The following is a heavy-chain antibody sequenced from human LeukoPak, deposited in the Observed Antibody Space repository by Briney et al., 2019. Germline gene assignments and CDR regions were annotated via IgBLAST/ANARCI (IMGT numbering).Heavy chain of an antibody. J-gene: IGHJ4*02. CDR2: IYYSGNT. Sequence: SETLSLTCAVSGYSISSSNWWGWIRQPPGKGLEWIGYIYYSGNTYYNPSLKSRVTMSVDTSKNQFSLKPSSVTAVDTAVYYCARSVDGGNSPFDYWGQGTLVTVSS. V-gene: IGHV4-28*01. CDR1: GYSISSSNW. CDR3: ARSVDGGNSPFDY. D-gene: IGHD4-23*01.